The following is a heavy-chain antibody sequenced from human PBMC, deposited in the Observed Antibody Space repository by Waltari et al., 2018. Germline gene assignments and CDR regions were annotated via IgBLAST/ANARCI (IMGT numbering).Heavy chain of an antibody. D-gene: IGHD3-16*01. Sequence: QLQLQQWGAGLLKPSETLSLTCAAYGGSFSDYYWSWIRQPPGKGLEWIGEINHSGNTNYNPSLKSRVTISVDTSKNQFSLKLSSVTAADTAVYYCARDPTRLRTFDYWGQGTLVTVSS. CDR1: GGSFSDYY. V-gene: IGHV4-34*01. J-gene: IGHJ4*02. CDR3: ARDPTRLRTFDY. CDR2: INHSGNT.